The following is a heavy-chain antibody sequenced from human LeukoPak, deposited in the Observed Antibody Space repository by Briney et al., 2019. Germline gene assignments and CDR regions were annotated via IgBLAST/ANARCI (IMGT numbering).Heavy chain of an antibody. J-gene: IGHJ4*02. CDR1: GFTFSSYA. CDR3: ARVRSPRYFDY. CDR2: ISGSGGST. Sequence: GGSLRLSCAASGFTFSSYAMSWVRQAPGKGLEWVSAISGSGGSTYYADSVKGRFTISRDNAKNSLYLQMNSLRAEDTAVYYCARVRSPRYFDYWGQGTLVTVSS. V-gene: IGHV3-23*01.